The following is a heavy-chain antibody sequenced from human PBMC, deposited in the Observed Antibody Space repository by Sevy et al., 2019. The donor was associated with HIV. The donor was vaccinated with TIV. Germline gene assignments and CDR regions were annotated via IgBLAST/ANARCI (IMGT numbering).Heavy chain of an antibody. CDR2: INTNTGNP. Sequence: ASVKVSCKASGYTFTSYAMNWVRQAPGQGLEWMGWINTNTGNPTYAQGFTGRFVFSLDISVSTAYLQISSLKAEDTAVYYCARENRYFDWSPTGPFDPWGQGTLVTVSS. CDR1: GYTFTSYA. V-gene: IGHV7-4-1*02. CDR3: ARENRYFDWSPTGPFDP. D-gene: IGHD3-9*01. J-gene: IGHJ5*02.